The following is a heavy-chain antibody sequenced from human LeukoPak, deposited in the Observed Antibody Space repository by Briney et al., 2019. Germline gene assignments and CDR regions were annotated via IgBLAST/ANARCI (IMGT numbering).Heavy chain of an antibody. V-gene: IGHV3-23*01. Sequence: PSETLSLTCTVSGGSMSSSTHYWGWIRQAPGKGLEWVSAISGSGGSTYYADSVKGRFTISRDNSKNTLYLQMNSLRAEDTAVYYCARFLEWSVCHNDYWGQGTLVTVSS. J-gene: IGHJ4*02. D-gene: IGHD3-3*01. CDR3: ARFLEWSVCHNDY. CDR1: GGSMSSSTHY. CDR2: ISGSGGST.